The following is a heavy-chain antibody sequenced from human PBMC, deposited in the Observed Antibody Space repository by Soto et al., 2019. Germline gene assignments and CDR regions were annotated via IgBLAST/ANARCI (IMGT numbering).Heavy chain of an antibody. D-gene: IGHD2-2*01. CDR3: ASYCSTASCQHDY. V-gene: IGHV3-7*01. J-gene: IGHJ4*01. Sequence: GGSLRLSCAASGFTFSSYWMSWVRQAPGKGLEWVANIKQDGSEKYYVDSVKVRFTISRDNAKTSLYLQMNSLRAEDTAVYYCASYCSTASCQHDYWGHGTLVTVSS. CDR1: GFTFSSYW. CDR2: IKQDGSEK.